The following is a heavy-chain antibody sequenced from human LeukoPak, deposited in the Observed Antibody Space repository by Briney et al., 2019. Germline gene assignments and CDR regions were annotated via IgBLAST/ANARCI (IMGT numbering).Heavy chain of an antibody. CDR2: IYHSGST. D-gene: IGHD4-17*01. CDR1: GGSFSGYY. CDR3: ARGRTYGDYLYFDY. V-gene: IGHV4-34*01. J-gene: IGHJ4*02. Sequence: SETLSLTCAVYGGSFSGYYWSWIRQPPEKGLEWIGEIYHSGSTNYNPSLKSRVTISVDKSKNQFSLKLSSVTAADTAVYYCARGRTYGDYLYFDYWGQGTLVTVSS.